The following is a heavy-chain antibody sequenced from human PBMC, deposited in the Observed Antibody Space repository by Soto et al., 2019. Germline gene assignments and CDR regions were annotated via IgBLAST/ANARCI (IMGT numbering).Heavy chain of an antibody. CDR1: GYTFTNFG. CDR2: ISAYNGNT. Sequence: GASVKVSCKASGYTFTNFGISWVRQAPGQGLEWMGWISAYNGNTNYAQKFQGRVTMTTDTSTDTAYIELSSLRSEDTAVYYCATDTSHDYGDYVFDYWGQGTLVTVSS. D-gene: IGHD4-17*01. CDR3: ATDTSHDYGDYVFDY. V-gene: IGHV1-18*01. J-gene: IGHJ4*02.